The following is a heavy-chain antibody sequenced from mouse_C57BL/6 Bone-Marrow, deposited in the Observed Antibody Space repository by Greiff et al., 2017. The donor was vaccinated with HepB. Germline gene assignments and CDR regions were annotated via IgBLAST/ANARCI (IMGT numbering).Heavy chain of an antibody. J-gene: IGHJ2*01. D-gene: IGHD2-4*01. V-gene: IGHV1-4*01. CDR2: INPSSGYT. CDR3: ASSGLRRYFDY. Sequence: QVHVKQSGAELARPGASVKMSCKASGYTFTSYTMHWVKQRPGQGLEWIGYINPSSGYTKYNQKFKDKATLTADKSSSTAYMQLSSLTSEDSAVYYCASSGLRRYFDYWGQGTTLTVSS. CDR1: GYTFTSYT.